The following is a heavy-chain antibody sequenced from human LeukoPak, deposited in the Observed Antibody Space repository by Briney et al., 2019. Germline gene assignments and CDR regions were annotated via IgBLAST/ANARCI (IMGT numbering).Heavy chain of an antibody. CDR2: ISSSSSYI. J-gene: IGHJ5*02. Sequence: GGSLRLSCAASGFTFSPYSMNWVRQAPGKGLEWVSSISSSSSYIYYADSVKGRFTISRDNAKNSLYLQMNSLRAEDTAVYYCARDREVELFSDNCFDPWGQGTLVTVSS. V-gene: IGHV3-21*01. D-gene: IGHD3-10*01. CDR1: GFTFSPYS. CDR3: ARDREVELFSDNCFDP.